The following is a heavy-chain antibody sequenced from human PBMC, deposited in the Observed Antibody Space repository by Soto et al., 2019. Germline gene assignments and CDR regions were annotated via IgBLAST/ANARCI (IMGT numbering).Heavy chain of an antibody. Sequence: PSETLSLTCAVYGGSFSGYYWSWIRQPPGKGLEWIGDIYHSGSTNYNPSLKSRVTISVDTSKNQFSLKLSSVTAADTAVYYCARDRVLRFLEWSHRYYYYYGMDVWGQGTTVTVSS. V-gene: IGHV4-34*01. D-gene: IGHD3-3*01. CDR1: GGSFSGYY. CDR2: IYHSGST. CDR3: ARDRVLRFLEWSHRYYYYYGMDV. J-gene: IGHJ6*02.